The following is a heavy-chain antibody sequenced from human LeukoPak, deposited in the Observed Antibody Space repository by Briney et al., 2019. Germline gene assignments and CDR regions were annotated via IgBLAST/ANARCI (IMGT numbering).Heavy chain of an antibody. D-gene: IGHD4-23*01. CDR2: NNPNSGGT. CDR3: ARDRYGGNPSDY. V-gene: IGHV1-2*06. Sequence: ASVKVSCKAPGYTFIDYSMHWVRQAPGQGLEWMGRNNPNSGGTDYAQNFQGRVTMTRDTSINTAYMELSRLRSDDTAVYYCARDRYGGNPSDYWGQGTLVTVSS. CDR1: GYTFIDYS. J-gene: IGHJ4*02.